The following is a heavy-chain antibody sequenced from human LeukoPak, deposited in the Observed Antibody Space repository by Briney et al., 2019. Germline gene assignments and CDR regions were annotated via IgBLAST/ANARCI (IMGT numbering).Heavy chain of an antibody. J-gene: IGHJ3*02. CDR2: IYHSGST. CDR1: GGSISSGGYS. CDR3: ARNGGYDFSDAFDI. Sequence: SETLSLTCAVSGGSISSGGYSWSWIRQPPGKGLEWIGYIYHSGSTYYNPSLKSRVTISVDRSKNQFSLKLSSVTAADTAVYYCARNGGYDFSDAFDIWGQGTMVTVSS. D-gene: IGHD5-12*01. V-gene: IGHV4-30-2*01.